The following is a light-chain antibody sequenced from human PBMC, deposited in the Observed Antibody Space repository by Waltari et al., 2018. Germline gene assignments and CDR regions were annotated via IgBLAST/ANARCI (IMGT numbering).Light chain of an antibody. V-gene: IGLV3-19*01. CDR1: SLRTYY. CDR2: GNN. CDR3: HSRDSSGDVL. Sequence: SSELTQDPAVSVALGQTVRITCQGDSLRTYYVSWFHQKPGQAPALVIYGNNNRPSGIPDRFSPSSSGSTASLTIIGAQAEDEADYYCHSRDSSGDVLIGGGTKLTVV. J-gene: IGLJ2*01.